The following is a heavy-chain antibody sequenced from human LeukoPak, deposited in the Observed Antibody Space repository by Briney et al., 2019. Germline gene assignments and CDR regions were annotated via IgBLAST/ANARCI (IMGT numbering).Heavy chain of an antibody. J-gene: IGHJ5*02. D-gene: IGHD2-21*01. CDR2: ILFDGSNK. CDR1: GFTFSIYC. V-gene: IGHV3-30*02. CDR3: TKDPSVVVVIANSWFDP. Sequence: GGSLRLSCAASGFTFSIYCIHWVRQAPGEWLGWLAFILFDGSNKYYAESVKGRLSISRVNSKNTLYLQMKSLRAYDTAVYYCTKDPSVVVVIANSWFDPWGRGTLVTVSS.